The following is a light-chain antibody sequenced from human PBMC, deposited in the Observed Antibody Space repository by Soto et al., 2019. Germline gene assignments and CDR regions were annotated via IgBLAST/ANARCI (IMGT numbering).Light chain of an antibody. J-gene: IGKJ1*01. CDR3: MQALQTPLT. CDR2: LGS. V-gene: IGKV2-28*01. Sequence: DIVMTQSPLSLPVTPGEPASISCRSSQSLLHSNGYNYLDWYLQKPGQSPQLLTYLGSNRASGVPDRFSGSGSGTDFTLKISRVEAEDVGVYYCMQALQTPLTFGQGTMVEIK. CDR1: QSLLHSNGYNY.